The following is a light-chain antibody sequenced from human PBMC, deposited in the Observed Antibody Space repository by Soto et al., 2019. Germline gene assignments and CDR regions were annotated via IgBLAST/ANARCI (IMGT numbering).Light chain of an antibody. J-gene: IGKJ1*01. CDR3: QQYGSSQWT. Sequence: EIVLTQSPGTPSLSPGERATLSCRASQSVSSSYLAWYQQKPGQAPRLLIYGASSRATGIPDRFSGSGSGTDFTLTITRLEPEDFAVYYCQQYGSSQWTFGQGTKVEIK. CDR2: GAS. V-gene: IGKV3-20*01. CDR1: QSVSSSY.